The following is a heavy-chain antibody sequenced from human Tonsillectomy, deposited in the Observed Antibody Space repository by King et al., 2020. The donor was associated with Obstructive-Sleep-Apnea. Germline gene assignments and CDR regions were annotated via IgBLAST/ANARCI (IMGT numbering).Heavy chain of an antibody. D-gene: IGHD3-9*01. CDR1: GFTFSNYS. Sequence: LQLVQSGGGVVQPGTSLRLSCEASGFTFSNYSMHWVRQAPGKGLEWVAIMSYDGSNIHYADSLKGRFTISRDNSKNTLYLQMNSLKAEDTAVYYCARDSVAGLTGHYDGMDVWGQGTTVTVSS. CDR2: MSYDGSNI. CDR3: ARDSVAGLTGHYDGMDV. V-gene: IGHV3-30-3*01. J-gene: IGHJ6*02.